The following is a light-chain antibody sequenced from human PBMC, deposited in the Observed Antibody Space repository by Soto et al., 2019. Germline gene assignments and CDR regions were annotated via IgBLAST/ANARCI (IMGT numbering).Light chain of an antibody. CDR1: SSDLGSYDL. V-gene: IGLV2-23*01. Sequence: QSALTQPASVSGSPGQSITISCTGTSSDLGSYDLVSWYQQSPGRAPKLIIYEGSKRPSGVSNRFSGSKSGNTASLTISGLQAEDEADYYCCSYAGSSTVVFGGGTKVTVL. J-gene: IGLJ2*01. CDR2: EGS. CDR3: CSYAGSSTVV.